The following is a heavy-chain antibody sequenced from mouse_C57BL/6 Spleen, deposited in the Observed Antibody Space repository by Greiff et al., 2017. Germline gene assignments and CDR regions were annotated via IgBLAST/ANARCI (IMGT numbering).Heavy chain of an antibody. CDR3: ARSERTTVDYWYFDV. J-gene: IGHJ1*03. CDR2: INPGSGGT. V-gene: IGHV1-54*01. Sequence: QVQLQQSGAELVRPGTSVKVSCKASGYAFTNYLIEWVKQRPGQGLEWIGVINPGSGGTNYNEKFKGKATLTADKSSSTAYMQLSSLTSEDSAVYFCARSERTTVDYWYFDVWGTGTTVTVSS. CDR1: GYAFTNYL. D-gene: IGHD1-1*01.